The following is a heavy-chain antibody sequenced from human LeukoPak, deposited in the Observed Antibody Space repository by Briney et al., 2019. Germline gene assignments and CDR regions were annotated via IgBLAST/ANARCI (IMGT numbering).Heavy chain of an antibody. Sequence: GGSLRLSCAASAFAFSSYAMSWVRQAPGKGLEWVSGTSTSGGSTYYADSVKGRFTISRDNSKNTLSLQMTSLRAEDTAVYYCATARGGYWGQGTLVTVSS. CDR1: AFAFSSYA. V-gene: IGHV3-23*01. CDR2: TSTSGGST. D-gene: IGHD2-15*01. J-gene: IGHJ4*02. CDR3: ATARGGY.